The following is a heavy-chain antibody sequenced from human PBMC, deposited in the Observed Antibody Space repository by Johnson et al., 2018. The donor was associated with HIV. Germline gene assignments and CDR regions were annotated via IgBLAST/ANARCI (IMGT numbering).Heavy chain of an antibody. CDR1: GFTFSSYG. J-gene: IGHJ3*02. CDR3: ALILTERYAFDI. CDR2: ISYDGSNK. D-gene: IGHD3-9*01. V-gene: IGHV3-30*19. Sequence: QVQLVESGGGLVQPGASLRLSCAASGFTFSSYGMHWVRQAPGKGLEWVAVISYDGSNKYYADSVKGRFTISRDNSKNTLYMQMNSLRAEDTAVYYCALILTERYAFDIWGQGTMVTVSS.